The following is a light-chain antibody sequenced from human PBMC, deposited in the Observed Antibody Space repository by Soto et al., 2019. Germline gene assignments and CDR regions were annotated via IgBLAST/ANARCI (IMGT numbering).Light chain of an antibody. Sequence: EIVLTQSPATVSLSPGERATLSCRASQTVSRHLAWYQQKPGQAPRLLIYDISNRDTGIPARFSGSGSGTDFTLTISSLEPEDSAVYYCQQRSHWPRNTFDQGTKLEIK. V-gene: IGKV3-11*01. CDR3: QQRSHWPRNT. J-gene: IGKJ2*01. CDR1: QTVSRH. CDR2: DIS.